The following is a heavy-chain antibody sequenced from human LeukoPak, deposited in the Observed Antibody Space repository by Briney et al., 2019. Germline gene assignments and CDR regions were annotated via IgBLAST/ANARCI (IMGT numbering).Heavy chain of an antibody. CDR3: AREYCSGGSCQFDY. V-gene: IGHV1-3*03. CDR2: INAGNGNT. J-gene: IGHJ4*02. CDR1: GYTFTSYA. Sequence: ASVTVSCKASGYTFTSYAMHWVRQAPGQRLEWMGWINAGNGNTKYSQEFQGRVTITRDTSASTAYMELSSLRSEDMAVYYCAREYCSGGSCQFDYWGQGTLVTVSS. D-gene: IGHD2-15*01.